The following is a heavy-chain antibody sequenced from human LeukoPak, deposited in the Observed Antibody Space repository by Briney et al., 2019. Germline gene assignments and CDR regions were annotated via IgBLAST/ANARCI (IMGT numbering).Heavy chain of an antibody. V-gene: IGHV3-11*01. Sequence: GSLRLSCAASGFTFSDYYMSWIRQAPGKGLEWVSYITGSGSTIYYADSVKGRFTVSRDNAKNSLYLQMNSLRAEDTAVYYCARDRAATTVTRKDAFDIWGQGIMLTVSS. D-gene: IGHD4-17*01. CDR3: ARDRAATTVTRKDAFDI. J-gene: IGHJ3*02. CDR2: ITGSGSTI. CDR1: GFTFSDYY.